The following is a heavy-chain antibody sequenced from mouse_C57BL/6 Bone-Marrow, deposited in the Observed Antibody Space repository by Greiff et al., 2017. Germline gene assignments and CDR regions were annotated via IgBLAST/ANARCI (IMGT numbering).Heavy chain of an antibody. CDR2: IYPGSGST. D-gene: IGHD2-1*01. J-gene: IGHJ4*01. CDR1: GYTFTSYW. CDR3: ARVYYCYAMDY. V-gene: IGHV1-55*01. Sequence: VQLQQSGAELVKPGASVKMSCKASGYTFTSYWITWVKQRPGQGLEWIGDIYPGSGSTNYNEKFKSKATLTVDTSSSTAYMHLSSLTSEDSAVYYCARVYYCYAMDYWGQGTSVTVSS.